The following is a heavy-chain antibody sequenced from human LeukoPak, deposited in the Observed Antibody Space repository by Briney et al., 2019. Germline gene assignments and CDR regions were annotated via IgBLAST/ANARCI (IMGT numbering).Heavy chain of an antibody. J-gene: IGHJ5*02. Sequence: SETLSLTCAVYGGSFSGYYWSWLRQPPGKGLEGMGEINHSGSTNYNPSLKSRGTISVDTSNNQFSLKLSSVTAADTAVYYCARGSVLRFLEWLSQDNWFDPWGQGTLVTVSS. CDR2: INHSGST. CDR3: ARGSVLRFLEWLSQDNWFDP. CDR1: GGSFSGYY. V-gene: IGHV4-34*01. D-gene: IGHD3-3*01.